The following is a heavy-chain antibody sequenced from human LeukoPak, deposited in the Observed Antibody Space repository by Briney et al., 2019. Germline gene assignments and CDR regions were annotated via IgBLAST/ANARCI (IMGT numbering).Heavy chain of an antibody. J-gene: IGHJ4*02. D-gene: IGHD6-19*01. CDR1: GGSISRSSYY. CDR2: LYYSGST. V-gene: IGHV4-39*01. CDR3: TVGDEVTGRDN. Sequence: SETLSLSCTASGGSISRSSYYWGWIRQPPGKGLEWIGVLYYSGSTYYNPSLKSRVSISADTSKNQFSLNLTSVTAADTAVYFCTVGDEVTGRDNWGQGTLATVSS.